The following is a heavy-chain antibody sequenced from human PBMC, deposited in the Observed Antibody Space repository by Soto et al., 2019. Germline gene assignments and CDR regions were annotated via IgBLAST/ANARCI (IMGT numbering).Heavy chain of an antibody. CDR2: IYLDDDK. CDR3: AHRALYSGSYWDGGYFDA. Sequence: QITLRQSGPTRVRPTQPLTLTCNFSGFSLSSSGVGVGWIRQPPGKAPEWLVVIYLDDDKRYSPSLKSRLTITKDTFKNQVVLTMTNMDHVDTGTYYCAHRALYSGSYWDGGYFDAWGQGTPVTVSP. CDR1: GFSLSSSGVG. J-gene: IGHJ4*02. V-gene: IGHV2-5*02. D-gene: IGHD1-26*01.